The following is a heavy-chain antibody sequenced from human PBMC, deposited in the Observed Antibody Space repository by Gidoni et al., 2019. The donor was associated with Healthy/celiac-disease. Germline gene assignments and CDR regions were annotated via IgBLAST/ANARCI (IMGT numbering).Heavy chain of an antibody. V-gene: IGHV3-23*01. D-gene: IGHD1-26*01. CDR2: LSGSGSST. CDR3: AKDWIGGSYFY. J-gene: IGHJ4*02. Sequence: EVQLLESGGGLVQPGGSLRLSCAASGFTFRSYDMSWVRQAPGKGLEWVSALSGSGSSTYYADSVKGRFTISRDNSKNTLYLQMNSLSAEDTAVYYCAKDWIGGSYFYWGQGTLVTVSS. CDR1: GFTFRSYD.